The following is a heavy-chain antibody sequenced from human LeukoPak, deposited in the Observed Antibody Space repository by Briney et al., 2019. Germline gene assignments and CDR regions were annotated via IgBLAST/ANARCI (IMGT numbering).Heavy chain of an antibody. CDR2: FDPEDGET. V-gene: IGHV1-24*01. CDR1: GYTLTELS. Sequence: ASVKVSCKVSGYTLTELSMHWVRQAPGKGLEWMGGFDPEDGETIYAQKFQGRVTMTRDTSISTAYMELSRLRSDDTAVYYCAREMIAARSFDYWGQGTLVTVSS. D-gene: IGHD6-6*01. CDR3: AREMIAARSFDY. J-gene: IGHJ4*02.